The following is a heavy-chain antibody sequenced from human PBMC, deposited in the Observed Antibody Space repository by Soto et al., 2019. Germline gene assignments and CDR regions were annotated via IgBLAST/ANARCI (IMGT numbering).Heavy chain of an antibody. CDR2: ISANNGNT. CDR3: ARDRPTTVTKYNYYGLDV. CDR1: GYTFTSYG. J-gene: IGHJ6*02. D-gene: IGHD4-17*01. Sequence: ASVKVSCKASGYTFTSYGITWVRQAPGQGLEWMGWISANNGNTNYAQKVQGRVTMTTDTSTSTAYMELRSLRSDDTGVYYCARDRPTTVTKYNYYGLDVWGQGTTVTVSS. V-gene: IGHV1-18*04.